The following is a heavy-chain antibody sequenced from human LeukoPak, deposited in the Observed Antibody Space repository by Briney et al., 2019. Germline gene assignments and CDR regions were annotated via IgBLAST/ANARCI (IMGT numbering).Heavy chain of an antibody. CDR2: INHSGST. D-gene: IGHD6-13*01. CDR1: GGSFSGYY. Sequence: PSETLSLTCAVYGGSFSGYYWSWIRQPPGKGLEWIGEINHSGSTNYNPSLKSRVTISVDTSKNQFSLKLSSVTAADTAMYYCARAYSRSMWPSFKNWFDPWGQGTLVTVSS. CDR3: ARAYSRSMWPSFKNWFDP. J-gene: IGHJ5*02. V-gene: IGHV4-34*01.